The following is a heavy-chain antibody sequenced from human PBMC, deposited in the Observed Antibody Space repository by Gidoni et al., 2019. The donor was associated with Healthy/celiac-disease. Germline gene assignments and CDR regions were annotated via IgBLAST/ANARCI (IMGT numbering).Heavy chain of an antibody. CDR3: AKESYTVAADY. D-gene: IGHD6-19*01. Sequence: QVQLVESGGGVVQPGRSLRLSCAASGFTFSSYGMHWVRQAPGKGLEWVAVISYDGSNKYYADSVKGRVTISRDNSKNTLYLQMNSLRAEDTAVYYCAKESYTVAADYWGQGTLVTVSS. V-gene: IGHV3-30*18. J-gene: IGHJ4*02. CDR1: GFTFSSYG. CDR2: ISYDGSNK.